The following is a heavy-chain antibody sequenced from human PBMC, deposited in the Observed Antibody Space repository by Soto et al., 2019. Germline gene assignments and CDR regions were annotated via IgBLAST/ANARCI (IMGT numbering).Heavy chain of an antibody. D-gene: IGHD3-10*01. CDR1: GFTFSIYG. CDR3: ARSRGAIMDY. V-gene: IGHV3-33*01. Sequence: QVQLAESGGGVVQPGRSLRLSCASSGFTFSIYGMHWVRQAPGKGLEWVAVIWHDGSNEFYADSVKGRFTISRDNSKNTLYLKMNSLRDEDTAVYYCARSRGAIMDYWGQGTLVTVSS. J-gene: IGHJ4*02. CDR2: IWHDGSNE.